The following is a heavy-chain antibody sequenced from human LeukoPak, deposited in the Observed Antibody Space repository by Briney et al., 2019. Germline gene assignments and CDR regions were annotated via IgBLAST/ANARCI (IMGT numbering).Heavy chain of an antibody. J-gene: IGHJ4*02. Sequence: TSETLSLTCTVSGYSISSGYYWGWIRQPPGKGLEWIGYIYYSGSTNYNPSLKSRVTISVDTSKNQFSLKLSSVTAADTAVYYCASLLGDYWGQGTLVTVSS. CDR1: GYSISSGYY. CDR3: ASLLGDY. CDR2: IYYSGST. V-gene: IGHV4-61*01. D-gene: IGHD3-16*01.